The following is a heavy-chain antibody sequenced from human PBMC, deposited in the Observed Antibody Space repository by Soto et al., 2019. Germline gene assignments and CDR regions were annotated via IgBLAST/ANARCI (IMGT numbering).Heavy chain of an antibody. V-gene: IGHV1-18*04. J-gene: IGHJ3*02. CDR2: ISAYNGNT. CDR3: ARDGGPWVRGVRFAFDI. Sequence: QVQLVQSGAEVKKPGASVKVSCKASGYTFTSYGISWVRQAPGQGLEWMGWISAYNGNTNYAQKLQGRVTMTTDTSTSTAYRELRSLRSDDTAVYYCARDGGPWVRGVRFAFDIWGQGTMVTVSS. CDR1: GYTFTSYG. D-gene: IGHD3-10*01.